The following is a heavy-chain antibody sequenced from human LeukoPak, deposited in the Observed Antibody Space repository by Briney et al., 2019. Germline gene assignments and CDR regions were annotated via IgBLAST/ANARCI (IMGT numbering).Heavy chain of an antibody. D-gene: IGHD2-2*01. CDR3: AKDLSTKWSLDY. J-gene: IGHJ4*02. V-gene: IGHV3-30*18. CDR2: ISYDGNTK. Sequence: GGSLRLSCAASGFAFRSNGMHWVRQAPGKGLECVAFISYDGNTKYYGDSVRGRFTISRDNSKNTLYLQMNSLRPDDTTVYYCAKDLSTKWSLDYWGQGTLVTVSS. CDR1: GFAFRSNG.